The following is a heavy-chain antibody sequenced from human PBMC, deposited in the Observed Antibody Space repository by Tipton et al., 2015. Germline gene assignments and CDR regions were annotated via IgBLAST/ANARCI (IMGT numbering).Heavy chain of an antibody. CDR2: IFYSGTT. D-gene: IGHD1-26*01. J-gene: IGHJ4*02. Sequence: TLSLTCTVSGDSISSGGYYWSWIRQRPGKGLEWIGYIFYSGTTYYNPSLKSRVTVSVDTSNNQFSLKLTSVTAADTAVYYCARELSGSYCFDSWGQGTQVTVSS. CDR1: GDSISSGGYY. V-gene: IGHV4-31*03. CDR3: ARELSGSYCFDS.